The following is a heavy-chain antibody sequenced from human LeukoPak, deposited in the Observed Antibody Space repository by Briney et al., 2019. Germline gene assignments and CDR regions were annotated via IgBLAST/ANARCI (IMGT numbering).Heavy chain of an antibody. D-gene: IGHD3-22*01. V-gene: IGHV3-23*01. J-gene: IGHJ4*02. Sequence: GGSLRLSCAGSGFTFSSNAMSWVRQAQGKGLEGVSGISGSGDSTYYADSVKGRFTISRDNSKNTLYLQMNSLRVEDTAVYYCARGADSSGYSRFEYWGQGTLVTVSS. CDR1: GFTFSSNA. CDR3: ARGADSSGYSRFEY. CDR2: ISGSGDST.